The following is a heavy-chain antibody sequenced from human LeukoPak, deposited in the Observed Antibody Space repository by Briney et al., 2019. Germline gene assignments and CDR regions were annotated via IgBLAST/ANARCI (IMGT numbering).Heavy chain of an antibody. D-gene: IGHD2-2*01. CDR1: GYTFTSHY. V-gene: IGHV1-46*01. CDR2: INPSGGST. Sequence: ASVKVSCKASGYTFTSHYMHWVRQAPGQGLEWMGIINPSGGSTSYAQKFQGRVTMTRDMSTSTVYMELSSLRSEDTAVYYCARDFSYQLLYYYYMDVWGKGTTVTVSS. CDR3: ARDFSYQLLYYYYMDV. J-gene: IGHJ6*03.